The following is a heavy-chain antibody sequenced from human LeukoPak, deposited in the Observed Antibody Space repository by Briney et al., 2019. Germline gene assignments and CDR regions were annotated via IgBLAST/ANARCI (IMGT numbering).Heavy chain of an antibody. D-gene: IGHD6-13*01. Sequence: GGSLRLSCAASGFTFSSYEMNWVRQAPGKGLEWVPYISSSGSTIYYADSVKGRFTISRDNAKNTLYLQMNSLRAEDTAVYYCAKGTAEPSGWYEGYFDYWGQGTLVTVSS. CDR3: AKGTAEPSGWYEGYFDY. CDR2: ISSSGSTI. CDR1: GFTFSSYE. V-gene: IGHV3-48*03. J-gene: IGHJ4*02.